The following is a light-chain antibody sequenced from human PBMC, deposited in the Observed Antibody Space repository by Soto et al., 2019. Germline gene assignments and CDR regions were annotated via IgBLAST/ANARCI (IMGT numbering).Light chain of an antibody. CDR1: PSISSY. CDR3: QQGHSTTIT. J-gene: IGKJ5*01. CDR2: DAS. V-gene: IGKV1-39*01. Sequence: DIQMTQSPSSLSASIGDRVTITCRASPSISSYLNWYHQKPCKAPNPLIYDASSLQSGVPSRFSGSGSGTDFNLTISSLQTEDFATYYCQQGHSTTITFGQGTRLEIK.